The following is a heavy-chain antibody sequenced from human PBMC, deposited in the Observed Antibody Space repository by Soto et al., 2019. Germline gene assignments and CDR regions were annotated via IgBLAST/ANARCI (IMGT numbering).Heavy chain of an antibody. J-gene: IGHJ6*02. CDR2: VSSTGGV. CDR1: GDSIGRFY. V-gene: IGHV4-4*07. D-gene: IGHD1-26*01. Sequence: QLQLHESGPGLVKPSETLSLTCNVSGDSIGRFYWSWIRQSAGKGLELIGRVSSTGGVTYNPALKGGVTISLERSNTHILLEIKSVTAADTAVYFCAADLSGTGLTIWGRGTRVSVSS. CDR3: AADLSGTGLTI.